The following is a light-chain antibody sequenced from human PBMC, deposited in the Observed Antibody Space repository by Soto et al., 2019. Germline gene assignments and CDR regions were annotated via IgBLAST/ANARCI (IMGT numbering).Light chain of an antibody. J-gene: IGKJ4*01. CDR3: QQYHMWPLT. CDR1: QSVSNY. V-gene: IGKV3-15*01. CDR2: AAS. Sequence: VFTQSPATLSLSPGERATLSCRASQSVSNYVAWYQQKPGQAPRLLIYAASTRATGVPATFSGSGSGTEFTLSIDSLQSEDIAVFYCQQYHMWPLTFGGGTKVDI.